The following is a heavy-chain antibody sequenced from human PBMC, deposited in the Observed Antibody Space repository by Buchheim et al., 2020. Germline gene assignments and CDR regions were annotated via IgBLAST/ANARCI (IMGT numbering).Heavy chain of an antibody. V-gene: IGHV1-46*01. CDR3: ARGFLSFGYSGYAWDFDY. CDR1: GYTFTSYY. D-gene: IGHD5-12*01. CDR2: INPSGGST. J-gene: IGHJ4*02. Sequence: QVQLVQSGAEVKKPGASVKVSCKASGYTFTSYYMHWVRQAPGQGLEWMGIINPSGGSTSYAQKFQGRVTMTRDTSTTTVVMELSSLRSEDTAVYYCARGFLSFGYSGYAWDFDYWGQGTL.